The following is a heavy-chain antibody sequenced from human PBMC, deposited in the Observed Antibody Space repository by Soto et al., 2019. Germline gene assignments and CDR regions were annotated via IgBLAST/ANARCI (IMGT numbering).Heavy chain of an antibody. D-gene: IGHD6-6*01. V-gene: IGHV1-69*06. J-gene: IGHJ6*02. CDR1: GGTFSSYA. CDR2: IIPIFGTA. CDR3: ARVGMISSRSWDV. Sequence: SVKVSCKASGGTFSSYAISWVRQAPGQGLEWMGGIIPIFGTANYAQKFQGRVTITADKSTSTAYMELSSLRSEDTAVYYCARVGMISSRSWDVWGQGTTVTVSS.